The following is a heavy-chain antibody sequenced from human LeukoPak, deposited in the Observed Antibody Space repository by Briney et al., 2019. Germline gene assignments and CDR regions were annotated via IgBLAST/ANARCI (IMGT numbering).Heavy chain of an antibody. CDR3: STEDWVY. CDR1: GFTFSNYA. CDR2: IKSKTDGGTP. J-gene: IGHJ4*02. D-gene: IGHD2-21*01. V-gene: IGHV3-15*01. Sequence: PGGSLRLSCAASGFTFSNYAMSWVRQAPGKGLEWVGRIKSKTDGGTPDYAAPVKGRLTISRDDSTNTVYLQMNSLKTEDTAVYYCSTEDWVYWGQGTLVTVSS.